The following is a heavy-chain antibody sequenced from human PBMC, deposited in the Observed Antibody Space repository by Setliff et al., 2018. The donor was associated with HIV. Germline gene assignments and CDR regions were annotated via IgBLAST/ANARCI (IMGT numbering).Heavy chain of an antibody. CDR1: GYTFTSYY. CDR2: INPSGGST. J-gene: IGHJ3*02. V-gene: IGHV1-46*01. Sequence: ASVKVSCKASGYTFTSYYMHWVRQAPGQGLEWMGIINPSGGSTSYAQKFQGRVTMTRDTSTSTVYMELSSLRSEDTAVYYCASTLRYFDRFDAFDIWGQGTMVTVS. CDR3: ASTLRYFDRFDAFDI. D-gene: IGHD3-9*01.